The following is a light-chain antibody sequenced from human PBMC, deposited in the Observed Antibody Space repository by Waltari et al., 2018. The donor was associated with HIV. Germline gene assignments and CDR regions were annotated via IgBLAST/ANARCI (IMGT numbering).Light chain of an antibody. J-gene: IGKJ5*01. CDR3: QQYGSSPIT. CDR2: AAS. CDR1: QSVRTTY. Sequence: ETVLTQSPGTLSLSPGARATPSCRASQSVRTTYLARYQQKPGQAPRLLISAASSRATGIPDRLSGSWSGTDFTLTISRLEPEDFAVYYCQQYGSSPITFGQGTRLEIK. V-gene: IGKV3-20*01.